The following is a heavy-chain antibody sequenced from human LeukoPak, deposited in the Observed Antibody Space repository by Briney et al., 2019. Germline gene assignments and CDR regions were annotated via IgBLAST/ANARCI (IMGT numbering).Heavy chain of an antibody. V-gene: IGHV4-38-2*02. D-gene: IGHD3-22*01. CDR1: GYSISSGYY. J-gene: IGHJ4*02. CDR3: ARGNYDSSGYYFGY. Sequence: SETLSLTCTVSGYSISSGYYWGWIRQPPGKGLEWIGSIYHSGSTYYNPSLKSRVTISVDTSKNQFSLKLSSVTAADTAVYYCARGNYDSSGYYFGYWGQGTLVTVSS. CDR2: IYHSGST.